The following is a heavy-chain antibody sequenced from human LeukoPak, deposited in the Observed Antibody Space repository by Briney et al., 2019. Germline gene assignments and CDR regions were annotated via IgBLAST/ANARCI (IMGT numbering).Heavy chain of an antibody. J-gene: IGHJ6*02. Sequence: GGSLRLSCAASGFTVSSNYMSWVRQAPGKGLEWVSVIYSGGSTYYADSVKGRFTISRDNSKNTLYLQVNSLRAEDTAVYYCARGPLLRWGLGGRGMDVWGQGTTVTVSS. CDR1: GFTVSSNY. CDR2: IYSGGST. CDR3: ARGPLLRWGLGGRGMDV. V-gene: IGHV3-53*01. D-gene: IGHD3-3*01.